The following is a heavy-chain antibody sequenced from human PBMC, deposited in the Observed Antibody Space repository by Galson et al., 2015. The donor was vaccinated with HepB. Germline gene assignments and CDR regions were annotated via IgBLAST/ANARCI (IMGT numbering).Heavy chain of an antibody. J-gene: IGHJ4*02. CDR3: ARVEDDYGDHADY. D-gene: IGHD4-17*01. CDR1: GFTFSSYS. Sequence: SLRLSCAASGFTFSSYSMNWVRQAPGKGLEWVSSISSSSSYIYYADSVKGRFTISRDNAKNSLYLQMNSLRAEDTAVYYCARVEDDYGDHADYWGQGTLVTVSS. V-gene: IGHV3-21*01. CDR2: ISSSSSYI.